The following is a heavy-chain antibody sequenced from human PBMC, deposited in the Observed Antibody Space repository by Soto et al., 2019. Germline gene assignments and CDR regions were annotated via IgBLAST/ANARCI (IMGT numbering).Heavy chain of an antibody. CDR3: ARAGQCGSGCLLDY. Sequence: SVKVSCKASGGTFSSSSISWVRQAPGQGLEWMGGTIPIFGTANDAQKFQGRVTITADESTSTVYMELSSLRSEDTAVYYCARAGQCGSGCLLDYWGQGTLVTVSS. CDR2: TIPIFGTA. J-gene: IGHJ4*02. D-gene: IGHD6-19*01. CDR1: GGTFSSSS. V-gene: IGHV1-69*13.